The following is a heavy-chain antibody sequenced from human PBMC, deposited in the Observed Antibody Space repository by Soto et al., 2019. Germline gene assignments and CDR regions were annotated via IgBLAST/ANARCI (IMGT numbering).Heavy chain of an antibody. CDR2: LYYRGAT. Sequence: PSETLSLTCSVSGGSIKNTNYHWGWIRQPPGKGLEWIGTLYYRGATDYNPSLKSRVNISVDTSKNQLSLNLSSVTATDTAVYYCFGVLAATLDYWGQGTLVTVS. J-gene: IGHJ4*01. V-gene: IGHV4-39*01. D-gene: IGHD2-21*02. CDR1: GGSIKNTNYH. CDR3: FGVLAATLDY.